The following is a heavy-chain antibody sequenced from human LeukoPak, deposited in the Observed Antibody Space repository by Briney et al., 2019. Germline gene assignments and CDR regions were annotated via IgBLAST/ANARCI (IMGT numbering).Heavy chain of an antibody. Sequence: GGSLRLSCTASGFTLGGHDMHWVRQTTGDGLEWVAAVSAGHHAFYAGSVKGRFTVSREDAKDSLYLQMNSLRAGDTAVYYCVREARGYHYTYFDYWGQGSLVTVSS. CDR3: VREARGYHYTYFDY. D-gene: IGHD5-18*01. CDR2: VSAGHHA. J-gene: IGHJ4*02. CDR1: GFTLGGHD. V-gene: IGHV3-13*01.